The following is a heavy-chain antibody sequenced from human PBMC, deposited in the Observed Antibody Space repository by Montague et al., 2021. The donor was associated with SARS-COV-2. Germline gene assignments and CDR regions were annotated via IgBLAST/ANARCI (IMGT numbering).Heavy chain of an antibody. CDR2: INTGGSYM. CDR3: TRDGEMATIRYYFDY. CDR1: GFTFSSYS. D-gene: IGHD5-24*01. J-gene: IGHJ4*02. Sequence: SLRLSCAASGFTFSSYSMNWVRQAPGKGLEWVSSINTGGSYMYYADSVKGRFTISRDNAKKSLYLRMNSLKAEDTAVYFCTRDGEMATIRYYFDYWSQGTLVTVSS. V-gene: IGHV3-21*01.